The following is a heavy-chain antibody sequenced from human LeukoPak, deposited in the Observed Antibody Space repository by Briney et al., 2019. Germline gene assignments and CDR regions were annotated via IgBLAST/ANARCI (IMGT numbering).Heavy chain of an antibody. CDR3: ARDHVVDGLVFDY. CDR1: GLTFRSHW. Sequence: GGSLRLSCAASGLTFRSHWMSWVRQAPGKGLELVANINQDGSEKYYVDSVKGRFTISRDNAKNSLFLQMNSLRAEDTATYYCARDHVVDGLVFDYWGQGTLVTVSS. J-gene: IGHJ4*02. V-gene: IGHV3-7*01. D-gene: IGHD2-15*01. CDR2: INQDGSEK.